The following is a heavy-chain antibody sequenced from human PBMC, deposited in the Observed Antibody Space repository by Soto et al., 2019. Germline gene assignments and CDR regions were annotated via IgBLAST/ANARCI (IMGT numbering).Heavy chain of an antibody. CDR1: GFTFSGSA. Sequence: GGSLRLSCAASGFTFSGSAMHWVRQASGKGLEWVSYISSSSSSKYYADSVKGRFTISRDNGENSLYLQINSLRDEDTAVYYCASSGSYRLDYWGQGTLVTVSS. V-gene: IGHV3-48*02. J-gene: IGHJ4*02. CDR3: ASSGSYRLDY. D-gene: IGHD1-26*01. CDR2: ISSSSSSK.